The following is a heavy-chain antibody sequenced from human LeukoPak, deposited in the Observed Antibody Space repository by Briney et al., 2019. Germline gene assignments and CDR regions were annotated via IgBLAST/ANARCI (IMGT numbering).Heavy chain of an antibody. D-gene: IGHD3-10*01. CDR3: ARVDGVSGEAFDI. V-gene: IGHV4-30-2*01. CDR2: IYHSGST. CDR1: GGSISSGGYS. Sequence: SQTLSLTCAVSGGSISSGGYSWSWIRQPPGKGLEWIGYIYHSGSTYYNPSLKSRVTISVDRSKNQFSLKLSSVTAADTAVYYCARVDGVSGEAFDIWGQGTMVTVSS. J-gene: IGHJ3*02.